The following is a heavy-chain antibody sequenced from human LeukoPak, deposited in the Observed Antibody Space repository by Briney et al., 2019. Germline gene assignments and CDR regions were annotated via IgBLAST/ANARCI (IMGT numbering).Heavy chain of an antibody. J-gene: IGHJ3*02. CDR2: IYHSGST. CDR1: GGSISSSNW. CDR3: ARGGYYYDSSGYYTPAYAFDI. Sequence: SETLSLTCTVSGGSISSSNWWSWVRQPPGKGLEWIGEIYHSGSTNYNPSLKSRVTISVDKSKNQFSLKLSSVTAADTAVYYCARGGYYYDSSGYYTPAYAFDIWGQGTMVTVSS. V-gene: IGHV4-4*02. D-gene: IGHD3-22*01.